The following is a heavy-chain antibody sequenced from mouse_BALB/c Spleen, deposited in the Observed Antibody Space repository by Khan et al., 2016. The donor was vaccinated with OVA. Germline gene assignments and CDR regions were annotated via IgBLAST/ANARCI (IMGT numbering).Heavy chain of an antibody. CDR1: GCTFTDFA. CDR3: VRGSGKSRFAY. Sequence: QVQLQQSGAELVRPGVSVKISCKGSGCTFTDFAMHWVKQSHAKSLEWLGVISTYYGDADYNHKFRDKATMTVDKSSSTAYMELAGLTSEDSAIYYCVRGSGKSRFAYWGQGTLVTVSA. CDR2: ISTYYGDA. J-gene: IGHJ3*01. V-gene: IGHV1S137*01. D-gene: IGHD1-3*01.